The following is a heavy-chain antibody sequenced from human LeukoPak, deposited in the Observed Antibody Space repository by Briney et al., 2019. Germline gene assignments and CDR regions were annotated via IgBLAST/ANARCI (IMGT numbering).Heavy chain of an antibody. V-gene: IGHV4-4*07. D-gene: IGHD3-10*01. Sequence: PSETLSLTCTVSGASINSYYWNWIRQPAGKGLEWIGRSYISGSTDYNPSLKSRVTVSVDTSQNRFSLKLTSVTAADTAVYYCARDQELGFWGQGTLVTVSS. J-gene: IGHJ4*02. CDR3: ARDQELGF. CDR1: GASINSYY. CDR2: SYISGST.